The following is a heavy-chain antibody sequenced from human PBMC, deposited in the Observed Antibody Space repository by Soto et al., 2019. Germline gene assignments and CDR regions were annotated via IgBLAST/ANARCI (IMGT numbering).Heavy chain of an antibody. D-gene: IGHD3-10*01. J-gene: IGHJ5*02. Sequence: LSLTCTVSGGSISSSSYYWGWIRQPPGKGLEWIGSIYYSGSTYYNPSLKSRVTISVDTSKNQFSLKLSSVTAADTAVYYCASPVPLFGGSGSYLARNWFDALGQGTLVTGSS. CDR1: GGSISSSSYY. CDR3: ASPVPLFGGSGSYLARNWFDA. V-gene: IGHV4-39*01. CDR2: IYYSGST.